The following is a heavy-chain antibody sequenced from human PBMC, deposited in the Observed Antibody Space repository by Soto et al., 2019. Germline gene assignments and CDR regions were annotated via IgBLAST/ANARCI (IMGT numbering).Heavy chain of an antibody. Sequence: QVQLVESGGGLVKPGGSLRLSCAASGFTFSDYYMSWIRQAPGKGLEWVSYISSSTSYTNYTNSVRGRFTISRDNARNSLYLQMSDLGADDTAVYYCARTGGTGSFDCWGQGTLDTVSS. CDR3: ARTGGTGSFDC. J-gene: IGHJ4*02. CDR2: ISSSTSYT. V-gene: IGHV3-11*06. CDR1: GFTFSDYY. D-gene: IGHD1-1*01.